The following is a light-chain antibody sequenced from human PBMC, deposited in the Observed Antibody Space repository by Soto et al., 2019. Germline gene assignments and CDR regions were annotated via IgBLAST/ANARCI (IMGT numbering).Light chain of an antibody. Sequence: EMVLTQSPGTLSLSPGERATLSCRASQSVSSSYLAWYQQKPGQAPRLLIYGASSSATGSPDRFSGSGSGTDFTLTISRLEPEDFAVYYCQQYGSSPPKYTFGQGTKLEIK. CDR3: QQYGSSPPKYT. CDR2: GAS. J-gene: IGKJ2*01. V-gene: IGKV3-20*01. CDR1: QSVSSSY.